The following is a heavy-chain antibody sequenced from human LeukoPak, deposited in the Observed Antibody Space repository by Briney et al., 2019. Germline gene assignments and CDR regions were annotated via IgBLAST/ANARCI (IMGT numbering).Heavy chain of an antibody. V-gene: IGHV3-74*01. D-gene: IGHD3-9*01. J-gene: IGHJ4*02. Sequence: PGGSLRLSCAASGFAFSSSWMSWVRQAPGEGLLWVSRINTDESNTGYADSVKGRFTISRDNSKNTLYLQMNSLRAEDTAVYYCAKGLTRRYLDYWGQGTLVTVSS. CDR3: AKGLTRRYLDY. CDR2: INTDESNT. CDR1: GFAFSSSW.